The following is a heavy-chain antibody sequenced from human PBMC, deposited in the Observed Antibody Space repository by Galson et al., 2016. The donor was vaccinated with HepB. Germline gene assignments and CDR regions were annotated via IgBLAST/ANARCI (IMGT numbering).Heavy chain of an antibody. V-gene: IGHV3-23*01. D-gene: IGHD6-6*01. CDR3: AKMGHSSSSYFFDS. CDR1: GFTFTNYA. J-gene: IGHJ4*02. CDR2: ISGSGGST. Sequence: LRLSCAASGFTFTNYAMSWVRQAPGKGLEWVSLISGSGGSTYYAASLKGRVTVSRDNSKNTVYLQMRSLRATDRAVYYCAKMGHSSSSYFFDSWGQGALVTVSS.